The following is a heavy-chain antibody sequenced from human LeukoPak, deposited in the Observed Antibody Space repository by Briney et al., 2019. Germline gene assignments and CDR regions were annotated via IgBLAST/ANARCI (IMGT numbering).Heavy chain of an antibody. CDR1: GSTFSSYA. J-gene: IGHJ5*02. CDR2: ISYDGSNK. Sequence: PGGSLRLSCTASGSTFSSYAMHWVRQAPGKGLEWVAVISYDGSNKYYADSVKGRFTISRDNSKNTLYLQMNSLRAEDTAVYYCAREKYYYDSSGYSGWFDPWGQGTLVTVSS. V-gene: IGHV3-30-3*01. CDR3: AREKYYYDSSGYSGWFDP. D-gene: IGHD3-22*01.